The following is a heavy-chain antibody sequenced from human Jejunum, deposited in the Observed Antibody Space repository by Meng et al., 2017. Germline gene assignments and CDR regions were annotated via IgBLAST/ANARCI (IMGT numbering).Heavy chain of an antibody. CDR1: GDYISSNNR. V-gene: IGHV4-4*02. CDR3: ARDWGCRDGYCFSGLLEF. J-gene: IGHJ4*02. CDR2: IYHGGDT. Sequence: QVQLQVSGPGLVGASGTLTLPRPSSGDYISSNNRWTWVRQPPGRGLEWIGEIYHGGDTNYNPSLTSPVTISVDKSKNQFTLRLNSVTAADTAIYYCARDWGCRDGYCFSGLLEFWGQGILVTVSS. D-gene: IGHD2-15*01.